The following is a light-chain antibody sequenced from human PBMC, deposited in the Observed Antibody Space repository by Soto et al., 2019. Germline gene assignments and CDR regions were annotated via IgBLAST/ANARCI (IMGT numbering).Light chain of an antibody. J-gene: IGLJ1*01. V-gene: IGLV2-14*01. CDR1: SSDVGGYNH. CDR3: TSYTSISTYV. CDR2: EVS. Sequence: QSALAQPASVSESPGQSMTISCAGTSSDVGGYNHVSWYQQHADKAPKLLIHEVSNRPSGVSNRFSGSKSGNTASLTTSGLQAEDEADYYCTSYTSISTYVFGTGTKVTVL.